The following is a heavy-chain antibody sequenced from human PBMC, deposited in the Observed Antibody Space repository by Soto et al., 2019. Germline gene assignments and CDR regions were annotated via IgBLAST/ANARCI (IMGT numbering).Heavy chain of an antibody. CDR1: GGSISSSSYY. D-gene: IGHD3-9*01. J-gene: IGHJ6*02. Sequence: SETLSLTCTVSGGSISSSSYYWGWIRQPPGKGLEWIGSIYYSVNTNYNPSLKSRVTISVDTSKNQVSLKLSSVTAADTAVYYCARHLTDYYGMDVWGQGTTVTVSS. CDR2: IYYSVNT. V-gene: IGHV4-39*01. CDR3: ARHLTDYYGMDV.